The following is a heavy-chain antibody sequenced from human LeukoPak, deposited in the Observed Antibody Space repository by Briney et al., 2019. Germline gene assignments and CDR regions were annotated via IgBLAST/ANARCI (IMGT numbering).Heavy chain of an antibody. V-gene: IGHV4-31*03. CDR1: GGSISSGGYY. D-gene: IGHD3-22*01. Sequence: SQTLSLTCTVSGGSISSGGYYWSWIRQHPGKGLEWIGYIYYSGSTYYNPSLKSRVTISVDTSKNQFSLKLSSVTAADTAVYYCARFEPYDSSGYYNVEDYWGQGTLVTVSS. CDR2: IYYSGST. CDR3: ARFEPYDSSGYYNVEDY. J-gene: IGHJ4*02.